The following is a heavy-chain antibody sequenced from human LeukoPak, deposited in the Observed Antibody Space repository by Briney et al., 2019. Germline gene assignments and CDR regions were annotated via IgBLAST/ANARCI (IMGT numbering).Heavy chain of an antibody. CDR2: IYYSGST. V-gene: IGHV4-59*11. Sequence: SETPSLTCTVSGGSISSHYWSWIRQPPGKGLEWIGYIYYSGSTNYNPSLKSRVTISVDTSKNQFSLKLSSVTAADTAVYYCARAPGYCSSTSCYTDNWFDPWGQGTLVTVSS. D-gene: IGHD2-2*02. CDR3: ARAPGYCSSTSCYTDNWFDP. CDR1: GGSISSHY. J-gene: IGHJ5*02.